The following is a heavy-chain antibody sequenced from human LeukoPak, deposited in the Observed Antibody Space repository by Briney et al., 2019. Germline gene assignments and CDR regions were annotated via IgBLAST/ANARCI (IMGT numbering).Heavy chain of an antibody. CDR2: IIPLLGIT. CDR1: GGTFSSYA. V-gene: IGHV1-69*04. J-gene: IGHJ3*02. Sequence: SVKVSCKASGGTFSSYAFNWVRQAPGQGLEWVGRIIPLLGITNHAQKLQGRVTVTADTTTNTAYMELSSLIPDDTAVYYCARARSRVTFGGVRHAFDIWGQGTLVIVSS. D-gene: IGHD3-16*01. CDR3: ARARSRVTFGGVRHAFDI.